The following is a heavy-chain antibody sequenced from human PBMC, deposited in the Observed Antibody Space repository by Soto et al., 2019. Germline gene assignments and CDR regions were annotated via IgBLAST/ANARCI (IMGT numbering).Heavy chain of an antibody. CDR3: ARSSQYSYDSSEGNFDS. Sequence: SETLSLTCTVSGGSISSGGYYWSWIRQHPGKGLEWIGYIYYSGSTYYNPSLKSRVTISVDKSKNQFSLKLSSVTAADTAVYYCARSSQYSYDSSEGNFDSWGRGTLVTVSS. J-gene: IGHJ4*02. CDR1: GGSISSGGYY. CDR2: IYYSGST. V-gene: IGHV4-31*03. D-gene: IGHD3-22*01.